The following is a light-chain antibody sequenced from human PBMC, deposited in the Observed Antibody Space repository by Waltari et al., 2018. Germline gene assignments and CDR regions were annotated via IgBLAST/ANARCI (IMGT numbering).Light chain of an antibody. J-gene: IGKJ1*01. CDR3: QQHGTLPAT. V-gene: IGKV3-20*01. CDR2: CAS. Sequence: EIVLTQSPGTASLSPGERVTLSGRARQAVGSSSLAWYQHKPGQAPRLVIYCASRRATGIPDRFSGSGSGTDFSLTISRLEPEDFGVYYCQQHGTLPATFGQGTKVEIK. CDR1: QAVGSSS.